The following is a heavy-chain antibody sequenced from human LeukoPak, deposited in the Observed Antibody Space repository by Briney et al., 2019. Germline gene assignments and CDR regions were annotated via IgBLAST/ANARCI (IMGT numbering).Heavy chain of an antibody. J-gene: IGHJ6*04. CDR1: GFTLSRYW. D-gene: IGHD3-10*02. Sequence: GGSLRLSCAASGFTLSRYWMHWVRQVPGKGLVWVSYISSSGSTIYYADSVKGRFTISRDNAKNSLYLQMNSLRAEDTAVYYCAELGITMIGGVWGKGTTVTISS. V-gene: IGHV3-48*03. CDR3: AELGITMIGGV. CDR2: ISSSGSTI.